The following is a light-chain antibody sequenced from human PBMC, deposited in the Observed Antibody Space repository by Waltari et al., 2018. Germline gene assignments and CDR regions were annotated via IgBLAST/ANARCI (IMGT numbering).Light chain of an antibody. J-gene: IGKJ2*01. CDR2: GAS. CDR3: QQYHNWPYT. V-gene: IGKV3-15*01. Sequence: EILMTQSPATLSVSPGERATLPCRASQSLSTNFAWYQQHPGQAPRLLTYGASTRATGVPARFSGSRSGTEFTLIISSLQSEDFALYYCQQYHNWPYTFGQGTKLEIK. CDR1: QSLSTN.